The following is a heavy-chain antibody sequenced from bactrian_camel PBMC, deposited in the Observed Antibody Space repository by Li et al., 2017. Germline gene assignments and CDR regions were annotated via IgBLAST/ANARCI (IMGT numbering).Heavy chain of an antibody. CDR3: VTGDSS. Sequence: HVQLVESGGGLVQPWGSLRLSCVASGFTFNTYAITWVRQAPGKGLEWLSSIASDGTNSYYGDSVKGRFTISRDNAMNTVYLQMNSPKSDDTALYYCVTGDSSWGQGTQVTVSS. CDR1: GFTFNTYA. CDR2: IASDGTNS. J-gene: IGHJ4*01. V-gene: IGHV3-2*01.